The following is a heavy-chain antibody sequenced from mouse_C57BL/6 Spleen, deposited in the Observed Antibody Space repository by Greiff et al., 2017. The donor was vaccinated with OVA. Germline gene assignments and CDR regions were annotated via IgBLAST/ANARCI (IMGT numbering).Heavy chain of an antibody. CDR1: GYSITSGYY. CDR2: ISYDGSN. Sequence: EVKLMESGPGLVKPSQSLSLTCSVTGYSITSGYYWNWIRQFPGNKLEWMGYISYDGSNNYNPSLKNRISITRDTSKNQFFLKLNSVTTEDTATYYCARGAHYDYDRAYWGQGTLVTVSA. CDR3: ARGAHYDYDRAY. J-gene: IGHJ3*01. V-gene: IGHV3-6*01. D-gene: IGHD2-4*01.